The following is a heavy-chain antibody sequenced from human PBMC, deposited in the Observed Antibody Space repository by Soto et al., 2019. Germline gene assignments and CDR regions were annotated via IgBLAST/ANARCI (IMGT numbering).Heavy chain of an antibody. Sequence: GGSLRLSCAASGFTFSSYAMSWVRQAPGKGLEWVSAISGSGGSTYYADSVKGRFTISRDNSKNTLYLQMNSLRAEDTAVYYCATQDYDFWSGPNTNNYGMDVWGQGTTVTVSS. J-gene: IGHJ6*02. V-gene: IGHV3-23*01. CDR1: GFTFSSYA. CDR3: ATQDYDFWSGPNTNNYGMDV. CDR2: ISGSGGST. D-gene: IGHD3-3*01.